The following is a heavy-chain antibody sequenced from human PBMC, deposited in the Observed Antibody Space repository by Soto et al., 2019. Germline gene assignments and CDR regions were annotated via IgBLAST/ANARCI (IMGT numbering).Heavy chain of an antibody. CDR2: ISSSSSYI. Sequence: GGSLRLSCAASGFTFSSYSMNWVRQAPGKGLEWVSSISSSSSYIYYADSVKGRFTISRDNAKNSLYLQMNSLRAEDTAVYYCARDIGWDYYDSSGYYEGHDAFDIWGQGTMVTVSS. CDR3: ARDIGWDYYDSSGYYEGHDAFDI. V-gene: IGHV3-21*01. CDR1: GFTFSSYS. D-gene: IGHD3-22*01. J-gene: IGHJ3*02.